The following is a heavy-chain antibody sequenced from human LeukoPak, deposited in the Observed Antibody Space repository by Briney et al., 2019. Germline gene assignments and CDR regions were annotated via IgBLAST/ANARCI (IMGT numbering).Heavy chain of an antibody. CDR2: ISADGGST. V-gene: IGHV3-23*01. J-gene: IGHJ4*02. CDR1: GFTLGTDA. D-gene: IGHD5-18*01. Sequence: PGGSLRLSCAASGFTLGTDAMSWVLQAPGKGPEWVSAISADGGSTYYADSVKGRFPISRDTSKNTLYLQMNSLRAEDTAVYYCARDPYSSFDYWGQGALVTVSS. CDR3: ARDPYSSFDY.